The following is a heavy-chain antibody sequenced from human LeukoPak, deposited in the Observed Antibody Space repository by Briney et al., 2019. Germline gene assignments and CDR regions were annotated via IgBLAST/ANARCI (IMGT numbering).Heavy chain of an antibody. CDR2: ICYSGSI. Sequence: SETLSLTCTVSGASISSGGYYWNWIRQHPGKGLEWIGYICYSGSIYYNPSLKSRSTFSLDRSKNQFSLKLSSVTAADTAVYYCAREPTSGREPTSGRPLDYWGQGTLVTVSS. V-gene: IGHV4-31*03. CDR3: AREPTSGREPTSGRPLDY. J-gene: IGHJ4*02. CDR1: GASISSGGYY. D-gene: IGHD5-12*01.